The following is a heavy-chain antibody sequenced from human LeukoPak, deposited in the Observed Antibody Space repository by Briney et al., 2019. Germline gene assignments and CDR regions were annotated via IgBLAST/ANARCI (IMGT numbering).Heavy chain of an antibody. CDR1: GGSVSSGSYY. Sequence: SETLSLTCTVSGGSVSSGSYYWSWIRQSPGKGLEWIGYIYSSGSTNYNPSLKSRVTISVDTSKNQFSLKLRFVTAADTAVYYCARSRFGESSLYYFDYWGQGTLVTVSS. J-gene: IGHJ4*02. CDR3: ARSRFGESSLYYFDY. V-gene: IGHV4-61*01. CDR2: IYSSGST. D-gene: IGHD3-10*01.